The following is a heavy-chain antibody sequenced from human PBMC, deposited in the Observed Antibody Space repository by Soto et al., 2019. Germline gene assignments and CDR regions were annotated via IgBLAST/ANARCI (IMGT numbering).Heavy chain of an antibody. J-gene: IGHJ4*02. CDR3: ARDGSLNDYSPFDY. CDR1: GFTFSSYA. V-gene: IGHV3-33*08. CDR2: IWYDGSNK. Sequence: GGSLRLSCAASGFTFSSYAMSWVRQAPGKGLEWVAVIWYDGSNKYYADSVKGRFTISRDNSKNTLYLQMNSLRAEDTAVYYCARDGSLNDYSPFDYWGQGTRVTVSS. D-gene: IGHD4-4*01.